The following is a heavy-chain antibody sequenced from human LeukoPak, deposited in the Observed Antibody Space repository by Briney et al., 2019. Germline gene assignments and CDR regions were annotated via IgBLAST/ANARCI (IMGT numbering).Heavy chain of an antibody. CDR2: INHSGST. Sequence: SETLSLTCAVYGGSFSGYYWSWIRQPPGKGLEWIGEINHSGSTNYNPSLKSRVTISVDTSKNQFSLKLSSVTAADTAVYYCARGRRGPRSLSPYYYYMDVWGKGTTVTVSS. CDR3: ARGRRGPRSLSPYYYYMDV. J-gene: IGHJ6*03. CDR1: GGSFSGYY. V-gene: IGHV4-34*01. D-gene: IGHD6-6*01.